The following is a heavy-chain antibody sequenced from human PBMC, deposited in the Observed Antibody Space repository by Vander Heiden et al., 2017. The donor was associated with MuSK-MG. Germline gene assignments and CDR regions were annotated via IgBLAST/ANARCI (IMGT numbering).Heavy chain of an antibody. V-gene: IGHV3-74*01. D-gene: IGHD3-16*01. CDR1: GSTFGNYW. CDR2: INFDGNKV. CDR3: ARSDWGSLDS. J-gene: IGHJ4*02. Sequence: VRLVESGGGLVQPGGSRRLSCVASGSTFGNYWMHWIRQVPGKSLMWVSRINFDGNKVRYVESVKGRFTISRDNAKNTLSLQMTGLRDEDTAVYFCARSDWGSLDSWGQGTLVTVSS.